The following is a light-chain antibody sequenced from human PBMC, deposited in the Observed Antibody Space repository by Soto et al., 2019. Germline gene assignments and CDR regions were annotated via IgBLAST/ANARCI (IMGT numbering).Light chain of an antibody. J-gene: IGKJ2*01. V-gene: IGKV3-20*01. CDR3: QQLGSLPYT. CDR1: QSVNSGY. Sequence: EIVLTRSPGTLSLSPGERATLSCRASQSVNSGYLAWYQQKPGQAPRLLIYGASSSATGFPDRFSGSGSGTDFTLTISRLEPEDFAVYYCQQLGSLPYTFGQGTNLEI. CDR2: GAS.